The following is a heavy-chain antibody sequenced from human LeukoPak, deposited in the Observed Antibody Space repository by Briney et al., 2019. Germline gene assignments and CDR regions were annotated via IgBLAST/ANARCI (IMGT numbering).Heavy chain of an antibody. D-gene: IGHD6-13*01. CDR2: INGNTGDT. J-gene: IGHJ4*02. CDR3: AREYSSSLFDY. V-gene: IGHV1-2*02. Sequence: ASVKVSCKASGYTFTGHYVHWVRQAPGRGLEWMGWINGNTGDTNYAQRFQGRVTMIRETSISTMYMELSRLRSDDTAVYYCAREYSSSLFDYRGQGTLVTVSS. CDR1: GYTFTGHY.